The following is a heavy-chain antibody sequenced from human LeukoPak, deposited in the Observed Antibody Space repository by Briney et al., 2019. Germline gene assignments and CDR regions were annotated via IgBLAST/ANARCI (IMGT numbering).Heavy chain of an antibody. Sequence: PGGSLRLSCAASGFTFSSYEMNWVRQAPGKGLEWVSSISSSSNYIYYADSVNGRFTISRDNAKNSLYLQMNSLRAEDTAVYYCARDSGSSSWYREHDYWGQGTLVTVSS. V-gene: IGHV3-21*01. J-gene: IGHJ4*02. CDR2: ISSSSNYI. D-gene: IGHD6-13*01. CDR3: ARDSGSSSWYREHDY. CDR1: GFTFSSYE.